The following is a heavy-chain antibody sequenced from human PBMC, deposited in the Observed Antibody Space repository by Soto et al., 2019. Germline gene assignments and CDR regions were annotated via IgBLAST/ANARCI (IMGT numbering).Heavy chain of an antibody. CDR3: ARAPRYYDYVWGSSRMAFDY. Sequence: PSETLSLTCAVYGGSFSGYYWSWIRQPPGKGLEWIGEINHSGSTNYNPSLKSRVTISVDTSKNQFSLKLSSVTAADTAVYYCARAPRYYDYVWGSSRMAFDYWGQGTLVTVSS. D-gene: IGHD3-16*01. CDR1: GGSFSGYY. V-gene: IGHV4-34*01. CDR2: INHSGST. J-gene: IGHJ4*02.